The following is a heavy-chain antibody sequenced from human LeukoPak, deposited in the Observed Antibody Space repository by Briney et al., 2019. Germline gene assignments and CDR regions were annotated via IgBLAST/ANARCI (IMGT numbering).Heavy chain of an antibody. J-gene: IGHJ3*02. CDR3: ARDRVADSSGYYYDGDAFDI. CDR1: GGSFSGYY. CDR2: INHSGST. D-gene: IGHD3-22*01. Sequence: PSETLSLTCAVYGGSFSGYYWSWIRQPSGKGLEWIGEINHSGSTNYNPSLKSRVTISVDKSKNQFSLKLSSVTAADTAVYYCARDRVADSSGYYYDGDAFDIWGQGTMVTVSS. V-gene: IGHV4-34*01.